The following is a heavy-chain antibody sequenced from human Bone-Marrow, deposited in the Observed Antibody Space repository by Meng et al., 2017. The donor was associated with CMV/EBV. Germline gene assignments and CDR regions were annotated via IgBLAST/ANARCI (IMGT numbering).Heavy chain of an antibody. CDR2: ISSSGSTI. CDR1: GFTFSDYY. V-gene: IGHV3-11*04. D-gene: IGHD6-13*01. Sequence: GESLKISCAASGFTFSDYYMSWIRQAPGKGLEWVSYISSSGSTIYYADSVKSRFTISRDNSKNTLYLQMNSLRAEDTAVYYCANLGTTSLIGEPQLLDCWGQGTLVTVSS. CDR3: ANLGTTSLIGEPQLLDC. J-gene: IGHJ4*02.